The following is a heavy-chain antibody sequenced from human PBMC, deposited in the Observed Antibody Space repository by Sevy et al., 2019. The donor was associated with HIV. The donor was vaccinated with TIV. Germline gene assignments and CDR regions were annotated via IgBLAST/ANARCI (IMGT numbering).Heavy chain of an antibody. V-gene: IGHV4-4*07. CDR2: INTSGST. D-gene: IGHD7-27*01. Sequence: SETLCLTCTVSGDSFSSYFWAWIRQPAGKGLEWIGRINTSGSTNYNPSLKSRVTMSVDTSKSQFSLKVTSLTAAATAIYFCARSNWVTATNGFSKSYYFDYWGQGSLVTVSS. J-gene: IGHJ4*02. CDR3: ARSNWVTATNGFSKSYYFDY. CDR1: GDSFSSYF.